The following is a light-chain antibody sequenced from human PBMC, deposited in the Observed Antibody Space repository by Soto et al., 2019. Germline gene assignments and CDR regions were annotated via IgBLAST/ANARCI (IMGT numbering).Light chain of an antibody. J-gene: IGKJ4*01. Sequence: DIQMTQSPSSLSASLGDRFTITCHASQYISNYLNWYQQKPGKAPKLLIYDASNLETGVPSSFSGTGSGTDFTFTISSLQPEDIATYYCQQYDNLPLTFGGGTKVDIK. CDR1: QYISNY. CDR3: QQYDNLPLT. V-gene: IGKV1-33*01. CDR2: DAS.